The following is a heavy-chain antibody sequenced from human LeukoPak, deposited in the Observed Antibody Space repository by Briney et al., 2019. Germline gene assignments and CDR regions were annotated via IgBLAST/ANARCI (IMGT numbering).Heavy chain of an antibody. CDR1: GGSTSSGGYY. Sequence: PSQTLSLTCIVSGGSTSSGGYYWSWIRQHPGKGLEWIGYIYYSGSTYYNPSLKSRVTISVDTSKNQFSLKLSSVTAADTAVYYCARGSPRSGDAFDIWGQGTMVTVSS. J-gene: IGHJ3*02. D-gene: IGHD1-26*01. CDR2: IYYSGST. CDR3: ARGSPRSGDAFDI. V-gene: IGHV4-31*02.